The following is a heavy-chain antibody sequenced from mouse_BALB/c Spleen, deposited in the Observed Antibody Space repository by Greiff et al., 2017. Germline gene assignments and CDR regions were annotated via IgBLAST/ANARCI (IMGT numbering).Heavy chain of an antibody. CDR1: GYTFTSYW. D-gene: IGHD2-14*01. J-gene: IGHJ4*01. V-gene: IGHV1-7*01. CDR2: INPSTGYT. Sequence: QVQLKQSGAELAKPGASVKMSCKASGYTFTSYWMHWVKQRPGQGLEWIGYINPSTGYTEYNQKFKDKATLTADKSSSTAYMQLSSLTSEDSAVYYCARRGDYRYEDAMDYWGQGTSVTVSS. CDR3: ARRGDYRYEDAMDY.